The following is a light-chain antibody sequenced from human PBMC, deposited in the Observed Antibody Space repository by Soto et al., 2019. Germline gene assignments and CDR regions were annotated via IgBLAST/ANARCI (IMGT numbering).Light chain of an antibody. CDR3: QQYGSSPT. Sequence: EIVLTQSPGTLSLSPGERATLSCRSSQSVSSSYLAWYQQKPGQAPRLLIYDVSSRATGIPDRFSGSGSGKDFTLNSSRLEPEGFAVYYCQQYGSSPTFGQGTKVEIK. CDR2: DVS. J-gene: IGKJ1*01. CDR1: QSVSSSY. V-gene: IGKV3-20*01.